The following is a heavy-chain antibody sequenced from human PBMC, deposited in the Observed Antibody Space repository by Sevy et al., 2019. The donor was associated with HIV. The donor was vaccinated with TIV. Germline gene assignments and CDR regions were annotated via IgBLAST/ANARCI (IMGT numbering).Heavy chain of an antibody. CDR3: ATHAGIAAAGRVFDY. J-gene: IGHJ4*02. V-gene: IGHV3-72*01. D-gene: IGHD6-13*01. CDR1: GFTFSDHY. Sequence: GGSLRLSCAASGFTFSDHYMEWVHQAPGKGLEWVGRTRNKADSYTTEYAASVKGRFTISRDDSKNSLYLQMNSLKTEDTAVYYCATHAGIAAAGRVFDYWGQRSLVTVSS. CDR2: TRNKADSYTT.